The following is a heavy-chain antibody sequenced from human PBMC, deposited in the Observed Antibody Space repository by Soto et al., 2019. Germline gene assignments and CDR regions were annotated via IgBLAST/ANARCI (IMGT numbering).Heavy chain of an antibody. CDR3: ARALHDYGDYVPSIWFDP. CDR2: IYYSGST. V-gene: IGHV4-59*01. Sequence: PSETLSLTCTVSGGSISSYYWSWIRQPPGKGLEWVGYIYYSGSTNYNPSLKSRVTISVDTSKNQFSLKLSSVTAADTAVYYCARALHDYGDYVPSIWFDPWGQGTLVTVSS. D-gene: IGHD4-17*01. J-gene: IGHJ5*02. CDR1: GGSISSYY.